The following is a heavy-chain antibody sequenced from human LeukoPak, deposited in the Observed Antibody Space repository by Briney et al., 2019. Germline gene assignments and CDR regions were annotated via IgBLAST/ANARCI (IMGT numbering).Heavy chain of an antibody. Sequence: GASVKVSCKASGYTFTSYGISWVRQAPGQGLEWMGGIIPIFGTANYAQKFQGRVTITADESTSTAYMELSSLRSEDTAVYYCARFQLTGTMGGYYYGMDVWGQGTTVTVSS. CDR2: IIPIFGTA. CDR1: GYTFTSYG. D-gene: IGHD1/OR15-1a*01. J-gene: IGHJ6*02. CDR3: ARFQLTGTMGGYYYGMDV. V-gene: IGHV1-69*13.